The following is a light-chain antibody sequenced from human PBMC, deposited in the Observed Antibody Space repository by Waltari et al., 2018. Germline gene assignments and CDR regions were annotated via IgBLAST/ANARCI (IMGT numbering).Light chain of an antibody. CDR3: YSTDNSGHGV. V-gene: IGLV3-10*01. CDR1: ALPKKF. J-gene: IGLJ3*02. Sequence: SYELTQPPSVFMSPGKTARITCSGEALPKKFASWFQQKSGQAPVLVMYEDNKRPSGIPQKFSGSSSGTVATLTISGAQLEDEADYYCYSTDNSGHGVFGGGTKVTVL. CDR2: EDN.